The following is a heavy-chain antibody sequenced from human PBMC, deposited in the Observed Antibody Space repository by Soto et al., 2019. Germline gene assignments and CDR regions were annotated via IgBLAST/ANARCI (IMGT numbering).Heavy chain of an antibody. D-gene: IGHD2-21*02. J-gene: IGHJ4*02. CDR3: ASGGHVVVVTAALDY. CDR1: GDTFTDYY. Sequence: QVQLVQSGAEVKKPGASVKVSCKASGDTFTDYYIHWVRQAPGQGLEWMGTVNPSGGHTTYAQHFLGCSTVTRATSTSTLFRDLSSLISEDTAVYYCASGGHVVVVTAALDYWGQGTLVTVSS. V-gene: IGHV1-46*01. CDR2: VNPSGGHT.